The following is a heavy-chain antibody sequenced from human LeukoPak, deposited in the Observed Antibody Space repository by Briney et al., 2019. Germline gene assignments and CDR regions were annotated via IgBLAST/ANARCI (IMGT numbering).Heavy chain of an antibody. Sequence: ASVKVSCKASGHTFTGYYMHWVRQAPGQGLEWMGWINPKSGGTNYAQKFQDRVTMTRDTSISTAHMELSRLRSGDTAVYYCASFQLLRDSLFDYWGQGTLVTVSS. J-gene: IGHJ4*02. CDR3: ASFQLLRDSLFDY. D-gene: IGHD5-12*01. CDR2: INPKSGGT. CDR1: GHTFTGYY. V-gene: IGHV1-2*02.